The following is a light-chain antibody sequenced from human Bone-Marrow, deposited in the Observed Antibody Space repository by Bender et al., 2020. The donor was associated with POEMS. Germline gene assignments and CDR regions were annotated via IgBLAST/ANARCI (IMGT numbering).Light chain of an antibody. CDR3: SSYGGRNNYL. Sequence: QSALTQPPSASGSPGQSVTISCTGTSSDVGAYNYVSWYQQPPGKAPKLMIYEVNKRPSGVPDRFSGSKSGNTASLTVSGLQAEDEADYYCSSYGGRNNYLFGTGTTVTVL. CDR1: SSDVGAYNY. V-gene: IGLV2-8*01. J-gene: IGLJ1*01. CDR2: EVN.